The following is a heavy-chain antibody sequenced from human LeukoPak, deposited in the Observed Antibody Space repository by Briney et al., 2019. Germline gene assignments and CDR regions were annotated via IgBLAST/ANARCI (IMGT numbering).Heavy chain of an antibody. Sequence: GESLKISCKGSGYSFASYWIGWVRQMPGKGLEWMGIIYPGDSDTRYSPSFQGQVTISADKSISTAYLQWSSLEASDTAMYYCARQISMVRGVIDFQHWGQGTLVTVSS. CDR1: GYSFASYW. V-gene: IGHV5-51*01. J-gene: IGHJ1*01. CDR2: IYPGDSDT. CDR3: ARQISMVRGVIDFQH. D-gene: IGHD3-10*01.